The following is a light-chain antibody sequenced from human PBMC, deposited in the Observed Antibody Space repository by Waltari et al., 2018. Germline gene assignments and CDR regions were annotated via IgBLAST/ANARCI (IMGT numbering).Light chain of an antibody. V-gene: IGKV3-15*01. Sequence: EIVMTQSPATLSVSPGERATLSCRASQSVSSNLAWYQQKPGQAPRLLILGASTRATGIPARFSGRGSGTEFTLTFSSLQSEDFAVYYCQQYNNWPPGAFGQGTKVEIK. CDR3: QQYNNWPPGA. J-gene: IGKJ1*01. CDR2: GAS. CDR1: QSVSSN.